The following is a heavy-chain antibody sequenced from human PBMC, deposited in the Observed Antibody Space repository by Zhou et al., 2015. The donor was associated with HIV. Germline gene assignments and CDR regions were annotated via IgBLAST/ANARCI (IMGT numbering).Heavy chain of an antibody. Sequence: QLQLVQSGAEVKKPGSSVRVSCKVSGDTFRHHCVSWVRQAPGQGLEWMGGIVPVIATPNYAQKFQGRVKITADEFSTTVFMDLNSLRFEDTAVYYCARPEYGSGRYSLDAFDIWGQGTKVTVSS. CDR2: IVPVIATP. CDR3: ARPEYGSGRYSLDAFDI. CDR1: GDTFRHHC. V-gene: IGHV1-69*01. D-gene: IGHD3-10*01. J-gene: IGHJ3*02.